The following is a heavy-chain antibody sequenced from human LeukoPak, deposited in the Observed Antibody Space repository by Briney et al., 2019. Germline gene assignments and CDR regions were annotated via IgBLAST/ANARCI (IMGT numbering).Heavy chain of an antibody. CDR1: DFTFSSYW. CDR2: ISGDESST. J-gene: IGHJ4*02. Sequence: PGGSLRLSCAASDFTFSSYWMHWVRQAPGEGLVWVSRISGDESSTNYADSVKGRFTISRDNARNTLFLQMNSLRAEDTAVYYCATHIAVAGLPFDYWGQGTLVTVSS. CDR3: ATHIAVAGLPFDY. D-gene: IGHD6-19*01. V-gene: IGHV3-74*01.